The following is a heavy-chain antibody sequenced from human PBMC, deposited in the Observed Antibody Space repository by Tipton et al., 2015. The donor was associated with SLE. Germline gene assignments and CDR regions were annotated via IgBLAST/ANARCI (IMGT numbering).Heavy chain of an antibody. CDR3: ARHRMMDSSSWAYYFDY. CDR1: GGSISSYR. Sequence: TLSLTCTASGGSISSYRWSWIRQPPGKGLEWIGYIYYSGSTNYNPSLKSRVTMSIDTSKNQFSLGLRSVTAADTAVYYCARHRMMDSSSWAYYFDYWGQGTLVTVSS. CDR2: IYYSGST. V-gene: IGHV4-59*08. D-gene: IGHD6-13*01. J-gene: IGHJ4*02.